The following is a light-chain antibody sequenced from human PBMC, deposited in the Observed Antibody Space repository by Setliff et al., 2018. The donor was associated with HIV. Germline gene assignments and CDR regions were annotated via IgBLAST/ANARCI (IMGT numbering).Light chain of an antibody. Sequence: QSGLTQPASVSGSPGQSITLSCTGTSSDVGSYNLVSWFQQHPGKAPKLIIYEVSKRPSGVSSRFSGSKSGNTASLTISGLQAEDEADYYCCSYAGRYTPYVFGTGTKVTVL. V-gene: IGLV2-23*02. J-gene: IGLJ1*01. CDR1: SSDVGSYNL. CDR2: EVS. CDR3: CSYAGRYTPYV.